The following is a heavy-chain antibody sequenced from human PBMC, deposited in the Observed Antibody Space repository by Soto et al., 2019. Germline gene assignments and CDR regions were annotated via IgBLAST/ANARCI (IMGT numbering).Heavy chain of an antibody. CDR3: ARDPALGYCSSTSCSNWFDP. CDR1: GDRVSSNSAA. CDR2: TYYRSKWYN. J-gene: IGHJ5*02. V-gene: IGHV6-1*01. Sequence: SQTLSLTCAISGDRVSSNSAAWNWIRQSPSRGLEWLGRTYYRSKWYNDYAVSVKSRITINPDTSKNQFSLQLNSVTPEDTAVYYCARDPALGYCSSTSCSNWFDPWGQGTLVTVSS. D-gene: IGHD2-2*01.